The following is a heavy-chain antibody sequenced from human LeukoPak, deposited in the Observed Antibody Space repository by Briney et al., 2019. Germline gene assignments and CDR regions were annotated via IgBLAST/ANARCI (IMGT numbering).Heavy chain of an antibody. CDR3: ARGFRGGSGHIFDY. D-gene: IGHD6-19*01. J-gene: IGHJ4*02. CDR1: GFTFSSYA. CDR2: ISGSGGST. V-gene: IGHV3-23*01. Sequence: GGSLRLSCAASGFTFSSYAMSWVRQAPGKGLEWVSAISGSGGSTYYADSVKGRFTISRDNSKNTLYLQMNSLRAEDTAVYYCARGFRGGSGHIFDYWGQGTLVTVSS.